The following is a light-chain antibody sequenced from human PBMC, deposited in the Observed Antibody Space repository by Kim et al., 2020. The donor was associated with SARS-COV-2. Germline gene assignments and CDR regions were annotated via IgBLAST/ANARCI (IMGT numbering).Light chain of an antibody. Sequence: DIQMTQSPSSLSASVGDRVTITCQASQDISNYLSWFQQKPGKAPKLLIYDASTLETGVPSRFSGSGSGTDFTFTISSLQPEDIATYYCQQYDNPLYTFGQGTKVDIK. CDR1: QDISNY. J-gene: IGKJ2*01. CDR3: QQYDNPLYT. CDR2: DAS. V-gene: IGKV1-33*01.